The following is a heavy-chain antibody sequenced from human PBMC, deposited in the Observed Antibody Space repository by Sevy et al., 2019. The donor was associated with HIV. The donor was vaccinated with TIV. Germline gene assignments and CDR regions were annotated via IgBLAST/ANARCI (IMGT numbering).Heavy chain of an antibody. CDR1: GSSFESFA. V-gene: IGHV3-21*04. CDR3: TRGSGIDYYEKGMDL. J-gene: IGHJ6*02. D-gene: IGHD3-10*01. Sequence: GGSLRLSCAASGSSFESFAMNWVRQAPGKGLEWVAYISKSSSNIYYADSVKGRFTISRDNAKNSLFLKMNSLGAEDTAIYYCTRGSGIDYYEKGMDLWGQGTTVTVSS. CDR2: ISKSSSNI.